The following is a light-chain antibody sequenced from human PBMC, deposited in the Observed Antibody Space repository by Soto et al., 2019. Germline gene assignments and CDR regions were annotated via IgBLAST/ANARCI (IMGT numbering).Light chain of an antibody. CDR2: GNS. V-gene: IGLV1-40*01. J-gene: IGLJ1*01. Sequence: QSVLTQPPSVSGAPGQRVTISCTGSSSNIGAGYDVHWYQQLPGTAPKLLIYGNSNRPSGVPDRFSGSKSGTSASLAITGLQAEDEADYYCQSYDSSLGYVFGTGTKFTVL. CDR3: QSYDSSLGYV. CDR1: SSNIGAGYD.